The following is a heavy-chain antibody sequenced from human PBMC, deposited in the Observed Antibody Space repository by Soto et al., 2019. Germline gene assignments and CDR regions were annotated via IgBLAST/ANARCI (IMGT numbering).Heavy chain of an antibody. CDR1: GGSISSGGYY. V-gene: IGHV4-31*03. Sequence: QVQLQESGPGLVKPSQTLSLTCTVSGGSISSGGYYWSWIRRHPGKGLEWIGYIYYSGSTYYTPPLKSRVTISVDTSKNQFSLKLSSVTAADTAVYYCARDSPWYFDLWGRGTLVTVSS. J-gene: IGHJ2*01. CDR2: IYYSGST. CDR3: ARDSPWYFDL.